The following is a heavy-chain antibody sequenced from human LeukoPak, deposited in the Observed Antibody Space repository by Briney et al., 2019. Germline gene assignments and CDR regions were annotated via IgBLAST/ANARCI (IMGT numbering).Heavy chain of an antibody. CDR1: GYTFTSYD. D-gene: IGHD1-26*01. CDR2: MSPNSGDT. CDR3: ATWETQPFGSYWSS. V-gene: IGHV1-8*01. Sequence: ASVKVSCKASGYTFTSYDFNWVRQATGQRPEWMGWMSPNSGDTGYAQKFQDRVTMTRNTSISTAYMELSSLRSDDTAVYYCATWETQPFGSYWSSWGQGTLVTVSS. J-gene: IGHJ4*02.